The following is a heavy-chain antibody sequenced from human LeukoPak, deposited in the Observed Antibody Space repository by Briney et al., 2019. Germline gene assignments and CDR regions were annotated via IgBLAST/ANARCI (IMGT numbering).Heavy chain of an antibody. CDR1: GGSFSGYY. CDR3: ASRPDYDFWSGYVSGLYGMDV. D-gene: IGHD3-3*01. V-gene: IGHV4-34*01. J-gene: IGHJ6*02. CDR2: INHSGST. Sequence: PSETLSLTCAVYGGSFSGYYWSWIRQPPGKGLEWIGGINHSGSTNYNPSLKSRVTISVDTSKNQFSLKLSSVTAADTAVYYCASRPDYDFWSGYVSGLYGMDVWGQGTTVTVSS.